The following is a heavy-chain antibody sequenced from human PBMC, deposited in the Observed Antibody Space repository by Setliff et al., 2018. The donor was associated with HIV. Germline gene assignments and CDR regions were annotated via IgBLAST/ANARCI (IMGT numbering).Heavy chain of an antibody. J-gene: IGHJ4*02. CDR1: GFSISDFW. Sequence: PGGSLRLSCAASGFSISDFWMSWVRQAPGKGLEWVANIKQDGSEKNYMDSVKGRFTISRDNAKNSLYLQMNSLRAEDTAVYYCAKVGAWGQGTLVTVSS. CDR3: AKVGA. CDR2: IKQDGSEK. V-gene: IGHV3-7*05.